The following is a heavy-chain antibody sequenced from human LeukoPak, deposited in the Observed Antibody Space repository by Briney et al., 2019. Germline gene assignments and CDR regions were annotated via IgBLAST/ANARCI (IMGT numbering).Heavy chain of an antibody. V-gene: IGHV4-34*03. CDR3: IGGSWVKSAYAFDI. CDR2: INHSGST. D-gene: IGHD2-15*01. CDR1: GGSFSGYY. Sequence: PSETLSLTCAVYGGSFSGYYWSWIRQPPGKGLEWIGEINHSGSTNYNPSLKSRVTISVDTSKNQFSLKLSSVTAADTAVYYCIGGSWVKSAYAFDIWGQGTMVTVSS. J-gene: IGHJ3*02.